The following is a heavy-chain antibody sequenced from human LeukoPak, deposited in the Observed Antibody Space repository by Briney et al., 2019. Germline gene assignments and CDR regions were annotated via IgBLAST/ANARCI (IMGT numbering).Heavy chain of an antibody. Sequence: SETLSLTCAVSGGSISSGGYSWSWIRQPPGKGLEWIGYIYHSGSTYYNPSLKSRVTISVDRSKNQFSLKLSSVTAADTAVYYCARAPYCSGGSCYEHAFDIWGQGTMVTVSS. CDR2: IYHSGST. D-gene: IGHD2-15*01. CDR1: GGSISSGGYS. CDR3: ARAPYCSGGSCYEHAFDI. V-gene: IGHV4-30-2*01. J-gene: IGHJ3*02.